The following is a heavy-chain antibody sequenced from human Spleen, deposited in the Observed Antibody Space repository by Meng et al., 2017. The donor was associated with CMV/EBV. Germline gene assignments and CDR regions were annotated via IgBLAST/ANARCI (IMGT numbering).Heavy chain of an antibody. CDR3: ARVDWDYYGMDV. D-gene: IGHD3-9*01. V-gene: IGHV1-2*02. Sequence: ASVKVSCKASGYTFTDYYIHWVRQAPGQGLEWMAWIDPKSGDTKYAQKFQGRVTLSRDTSFSATYMELRSLRSDDTAVYYCARVDWDYYGMDVWGQGTTVTVSS. CDR2: IDPKSGDT. CDR1: GYTFTDYY. J-gene: IGHJ6*02.